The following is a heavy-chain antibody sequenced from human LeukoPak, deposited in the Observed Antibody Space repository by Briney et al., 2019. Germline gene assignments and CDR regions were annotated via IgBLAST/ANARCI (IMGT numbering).Heavy chain of an antibody. V-gene: IGHV3-30*03. CDR1: GFTFSSYG. Sequence: GGSLRLSCAASGFTFSSYGMHWVRQAPGKGLEWVAVISYDGSNKYYADSVKGRFTISRDNSKNTLYLQMDSLRAEDTAVYYCATLMVRGVIKEGGFDYWGQGTLVTVSS. D-gene: IGHD3-10*01. CDR3: ATLMVRGVIKEGGFDY. CDR2: ISYDGSNK. J-gene: IGHJ4*02.